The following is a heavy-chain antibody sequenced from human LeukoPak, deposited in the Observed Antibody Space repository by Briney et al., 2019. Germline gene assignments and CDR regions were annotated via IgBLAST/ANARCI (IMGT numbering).Heavy chain of an antibody. CDR3: AGLVGSSGHFDY. Sequence: GESLKISCRGSGSSFTSHWIAWVRQLPGKGLEWMGIIYPGDSDTRYSPSFQGQVTISADKSISTAYLQWSSLKASDTAMYYCAGLVGSSGHFDYWGQGTLVTVSS. V-gene: IGHV5-51*01. CDR2: IYPGDSDT. D-gene: IGHD1-26*01. J-gene: IGHJ4*02. CDR1: GSSFTSHW.